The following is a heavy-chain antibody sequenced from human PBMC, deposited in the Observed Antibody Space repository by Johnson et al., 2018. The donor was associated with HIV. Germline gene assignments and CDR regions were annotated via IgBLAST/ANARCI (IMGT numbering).Heavy chain of an antibody. CDR2: IDWSGGRT. Sequence: VQLVESGVGLVQPGGSLRLSCAASGFTFDDYGMSWVRQAPGKGLEWVSGIDWSGGRTGYADSVKGRFTISRDNAKNSLYLQMNSLRAEDTAVYYCARGVRGVIIDWGQGTMVAVSS. D-gene: IGHD3-10*01. CDR1: GFTFDDYG. V-gene: IGHV3-20*04. J-gene: IGHJ3*01. CDR3: ARGVRGVIID.